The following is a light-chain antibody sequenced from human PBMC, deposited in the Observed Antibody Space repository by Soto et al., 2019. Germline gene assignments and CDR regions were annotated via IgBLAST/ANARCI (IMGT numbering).Light chain of an antibody. CDR3: TQCNTGPGN. CDR2: GAS. Sequence: EIVLTQSPGTLSLSPGERATLSCRAIQPVSINVAWYQQKPGQSPRLLISGASTRATGIPANYSGSGPGPEFTLTIITLQSEAGALDSCTQCNTGPGNFGEGTPLES. J-gene: IGKJ5*01. CDR1: QPVSIN. V-gene: IGKV3-15*01.